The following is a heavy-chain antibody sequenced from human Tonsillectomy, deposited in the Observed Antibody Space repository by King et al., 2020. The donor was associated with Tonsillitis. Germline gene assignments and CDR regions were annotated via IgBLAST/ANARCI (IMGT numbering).Heavy chain of an antibody. J-gene: IGHJ4*02. CDR3: AGVRGSYGLDY. D-gene: IGHD1-26*01. V-gene: IGHV3-7*03. CDR1: GFTFSSYW. CDR2: IKQDGSEK. Sequence: VQLVESGGGLVQPGGSLRLSCAASGFTFSSYWMTWVRQAPGKGLEWVANIKQDGSEKYYVDSVKGRFTISRDNAKNSLYLQMNSLRAEDTAVYYCAGVRGSYGLDYWGQGTLVTVSS.